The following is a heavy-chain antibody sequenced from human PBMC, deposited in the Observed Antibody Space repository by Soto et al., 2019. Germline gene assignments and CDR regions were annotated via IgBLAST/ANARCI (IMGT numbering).Heavy chain of an antibody. CDR3: ARSIDSSSVFYYYYGMDV. Sequence: VKVSCKASGYTFTSYGISWVRQAPGQGLEWMGWISAYNGNTNYAQKLQGRVTMTTDTSTSTAYMELRSLRSDDTAVYYCARSIDSSSVFYYYYGMDVWGQGTTVTVSS. CDR2: ISAYNGNT. D-gene: IGHD6-6*01. CDR1: GYTFTSYG. V-gene: IGHV1-18*04. J-gene: IGHJ6*02.